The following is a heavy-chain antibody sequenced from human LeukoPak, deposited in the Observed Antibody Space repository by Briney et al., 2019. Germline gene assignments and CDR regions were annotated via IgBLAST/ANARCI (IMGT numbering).Heavy chain of an antibody. CDR2: INPNSGGT. Sequence: ASVTVSCKASGYTFTGYYKHWVRQAHGQGLEWMGLINPNSGGTNYAQKFHGRVTMTRDTSISTAYMELSRLRSDDTAVYYCARARITMVRGAKYYFDYWGQGTLVTVSS. J-gene: IGHJ4*02. CDR3: ARARITMVRGAKYYFDY. D-gene: IGHD3-10*01. CDR1: GYTFTGYY. V-gene: IGHV1-2*02.